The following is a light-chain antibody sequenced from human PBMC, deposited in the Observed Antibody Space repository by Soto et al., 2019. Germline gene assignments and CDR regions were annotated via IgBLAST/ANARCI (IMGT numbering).Light chain of an antibody. CDR2: DAS. CDR3: QQYNTYYT. V-gene: IGKV1-5*01. J-gene: IGKJ2*01. Sequence: DIQMTQSPSTLSASVGDRVTITCRASQSISNWLAWYQQKPGKAPKLLIYDASSLESGVPSRFSGSGSGTEFTLTISSLQPEDFATYFFQQYNTYYTFGQGTKLEIK. CDR1: QSISNW.